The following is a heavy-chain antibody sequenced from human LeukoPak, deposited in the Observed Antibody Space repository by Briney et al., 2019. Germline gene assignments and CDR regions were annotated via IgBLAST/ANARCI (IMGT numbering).Heavy chain of an antibody. CDR1: GFTVSSNY. CDR2: IYGGGNI. J-gene: IGHJ4*02. D-gene: IGHD5-24*01. CDR3: ARGAGYNYPYYFDY. V-gene: IGHV3-53*01. Sequence: GGSLRLSCAASGFTVSSNYMNWVRQAPGKGLEWVSVIYGGGNIYYADSVKGRFTISRDNSKNTLYLQVNSLRAEDTAVYYCARGAGYNYPYYFDYWGQGTLVTVSS.